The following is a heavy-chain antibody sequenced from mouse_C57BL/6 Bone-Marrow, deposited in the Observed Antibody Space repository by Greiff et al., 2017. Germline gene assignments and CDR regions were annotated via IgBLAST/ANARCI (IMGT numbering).Heavy chain of an antibody. CDR2: IHPNSGST. D-gene: IGHD2-1*01. CDR3: ARRAPFYYGNSYYFDY. Sequence: VQLQQPGAELVKPGASVKLSCKASGYTFTSYWMHWVKQRPGQGLEWIGMIHPNSGSTTYNEKFKSKATLTVDKSSSTAYMQLSSLTSEDSAVYCCARRAPFYYGNSYYFDYGGRGNTLTVSS. V-gene: IGHV1-64*01. J-gene: IGHJ2*01. CDR1: GYTFTSYW.